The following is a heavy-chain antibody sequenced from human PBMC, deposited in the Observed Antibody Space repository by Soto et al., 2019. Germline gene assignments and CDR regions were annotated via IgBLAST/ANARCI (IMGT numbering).Heavy chain of an antibody. CDR2: IYPGDSDT. V-gene: IGHV5-51*01. CDR1: GYSFTSYW. Sequence: GESLKISCKGSGYSFTSYWIAWVRQMPGKGLESMGIIYPGDSDTRYSPSFQGQVTISADTALSTTYLQWDTLKPSDTAIYFCASDSHCDGGNCPMGGFDMWGQGTMVTVSS. D-gene: IGHD2-15*01. J-gene: IGHJ3*02. CDR3: ASDSHCDGGNCPMGGFDM.